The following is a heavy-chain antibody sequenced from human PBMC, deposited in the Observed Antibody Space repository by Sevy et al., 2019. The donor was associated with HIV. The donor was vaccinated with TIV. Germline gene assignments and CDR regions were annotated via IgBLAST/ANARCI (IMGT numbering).Heavy chain of an antibody. V-gene: IGHV4-39*01. CDR1: GGSISSSSYY. Sequence: SETLSLTCTVSGGSISSSSYYWGWIRQPPGKGLERIGSIYYSGSTYYNPSLKSRVTISVDTSKNQFSLKLISVTAAGTAVYYCARHVRPSNYYDSSGGIDYSGQGTVVTVSS. CDR3: ARHVRPSNYYDSSGGIDY. D-gene: IGHD3-22*01. J-gene: IGHJ4*02. CDR2: IYYSGST.